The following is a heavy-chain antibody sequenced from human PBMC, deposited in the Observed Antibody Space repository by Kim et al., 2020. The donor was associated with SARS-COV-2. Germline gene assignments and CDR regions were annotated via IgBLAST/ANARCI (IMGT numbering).Heavy chain of an antibody. J-gene: IGHJ3*02. CDR3: AAVVGDADAFDI. CDR2: ISSSGSTI. Sequence: GGSLRLSCAASGFTFSSYEMNWVRQAPGKGLEWVSYISSSGSTIYYADSVKGRFTISRDNAKNSLYLQMNSLRAEDTAVYYCAAVVGDADAFDIWGQGTMVTVSS. CDR1: GFTFSSYE. V-gene: IGHV3-48*03. D-gene: IGHD1-26*01.